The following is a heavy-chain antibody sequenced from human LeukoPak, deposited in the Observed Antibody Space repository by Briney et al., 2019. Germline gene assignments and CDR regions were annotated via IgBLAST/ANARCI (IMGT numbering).Heavy chain of an antibody. CDR1: GFTFSSYS. J-gene: IGHJ4*02. V-gene: IGHV3-21*04. Sequence: GGSLRLSCAASGFTFSSYSMNWVRQAPGKGLEWVSSISSSSSYIYYADSVKGRFTISRDNAKNSLYLQMNSLRAEDTALYYCAKGGTMIVVVPDYWGQGTLVTVSS. CDR2: ISSSSSYI. CDR3: AKGGTMIVVVPDY. D-gene: IGHD3-22*01.